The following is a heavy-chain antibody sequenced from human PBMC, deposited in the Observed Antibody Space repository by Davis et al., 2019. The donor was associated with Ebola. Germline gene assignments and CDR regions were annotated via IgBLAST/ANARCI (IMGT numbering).Heavy chain of an antibody. J-gene: IGHJ4*02. CDR1: GYTFTSYY. CDR2: INPNSGGT. V-gene: IGHV1-2*06. CDR3: ARGPYSGSYSNY. D-gene: IGHD1-26*01. Sequence: AASVKVSCKASGYTFTSYYMHWVRQAPGQGLEWMGRINPNSGGTNYAQKFQDRVTMTRDTSISTAYMELSRLRSDDTAVYYCARGPYSGSYSNYWGQGTLVSVSS.